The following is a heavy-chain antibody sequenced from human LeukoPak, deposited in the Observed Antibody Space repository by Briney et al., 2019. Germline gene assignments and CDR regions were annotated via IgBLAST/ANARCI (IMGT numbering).Heavy chain of an antibody. CDR1: GFTFKTYG. V-gene: IGHV3-30*02. J-gene: IGHJ4*02. CDR3: AREYCTTTSCYYWFDF. D-gene: IGHD2-2*01. Sequence: PGGSLRLSCAASGFTFKTYGMHWVRQAPGKGLEWVAFIRYDGSKEYYTDPVTGRFTISRDNSKNTLYLQMNSLRAEDTAVYYCAREYCTTTSCYYWFDFWGQGTLATVSS. CDR2: IRYDGSKE.